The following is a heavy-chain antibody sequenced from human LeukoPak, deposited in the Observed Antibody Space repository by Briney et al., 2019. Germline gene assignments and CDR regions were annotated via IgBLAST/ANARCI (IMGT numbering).Heavy chain of an antibody. V-gene: IGHV3-48*03. CDR1: GFTFSSYE. CDR3: ASHEADAFDI. J-gene: IGHJ3*02. CDR2: ISSSGSTI. Sequence: PGGSLRLSCAASGFTFSSYEMNWVRQAPGKGLEWVSYISSSGSTIYYADSVKGRFTISRDNAKNSLYLQMNSLRAEDTAVYYCASHEADAFDIWGQGTMVTVSS.